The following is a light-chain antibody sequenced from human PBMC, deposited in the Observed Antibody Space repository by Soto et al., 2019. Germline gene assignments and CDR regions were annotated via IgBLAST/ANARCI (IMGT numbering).Light chain of an antibody. V-gene: IGKV2-30*02. Sequence: DVVMTQSPLSLPVTLGQPASISCRSSQSLIHSDGNTYLNWFQQRPGQSPRRLIYEVSDRGSGVPDRFSGSGSGNVCTLKISRVEAADVGVYYCMQGTHWPWTFGQGTEVEIK. J-gene: IGKJ1*01. CDR1: QSLIHSDGNTY. CDR2: EVS. CDR3: MQGTHWPWT.